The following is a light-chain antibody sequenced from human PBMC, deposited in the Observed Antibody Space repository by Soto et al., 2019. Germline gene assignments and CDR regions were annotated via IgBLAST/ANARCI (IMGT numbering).Light chain of an antibody. CDR1: SRDVGGYNY. CDR2: EVN. CDR3: SSYADSNIWV. Sequence: QSALTQPPSASGSPGQSVTISCTGTSRDVGGYNYVSWYQQHPGKAPKLMIYEVNKRPSGVPDRFSGSKSGNTASLTVSGLQAGDEADYHCSSYADSNIWVFGGGTQLTVL. V-gene: IGLV2-8*01. J-gene: IGLJ3*02.